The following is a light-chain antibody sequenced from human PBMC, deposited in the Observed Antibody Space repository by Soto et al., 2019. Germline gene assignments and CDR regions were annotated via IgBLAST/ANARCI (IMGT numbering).Light chain of an antibody. Sequence: QSVLTQPPSASGTPGQRVTISCSGSTSNIGGYYVYWYQQLPGTAPKVLIYSTNLRPSGVPDRFSGSKSGTSASLAISGLRSEDEADYYCAAWDDSLSGRVVFGGGTKVTVL. V-gene: IGLV1-47*02. CDR2: STN. J-gene: IGLJ2*01. CDR1: TSNIGGYY. CDR3: AAWDDSLSGRVV.